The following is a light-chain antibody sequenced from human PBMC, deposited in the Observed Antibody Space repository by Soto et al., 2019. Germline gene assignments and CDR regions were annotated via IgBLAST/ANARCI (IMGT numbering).Light chain of an antibody. V-gene: IGKV3-20*01. Sequence: EIVLTQSPGILSLSPGERATLSCRASQTVSGNYLAWYQQKPGLAPRLLIYGSSDRATGIPDRFSGSGSGSDFTHTINSVEPEDFAVYYYQQYGSSPPYTFGQGTTLE. CDR3: QQYGSSPPYT. CDR1: QTVSGNY. CDR2: GSS. J-gene: IGKJ2*01.